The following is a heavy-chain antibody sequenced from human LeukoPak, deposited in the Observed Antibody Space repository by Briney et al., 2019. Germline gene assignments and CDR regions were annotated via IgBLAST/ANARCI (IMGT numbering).Heavy chain of an antibody. J-gene: IGHJ4*02. CDR3: VKGLVQTTMSYSVDY. CDR1: GFTFNNYW. V-gene: IGHV3-30*18. Sequence: PGGSLRLSCAASGFTFNNYWMTWVRQTPGKGLEWVALISSDGSKNIYADSVKGRFTISRDNSKNTVYLQMNSLRAEDTAVYYCVKGLVQTTMSYSVDYWGQGALVTVSS. D-gene: IGHD1-1*01. CDR2: ISSDGSKN.